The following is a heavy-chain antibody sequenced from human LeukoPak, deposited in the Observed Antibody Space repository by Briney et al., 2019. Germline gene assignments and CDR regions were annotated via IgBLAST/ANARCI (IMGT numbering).Heavy chain of an antibody. CDR2: INPSGGST. CDR1: GYTFIAYY. V-gene: IGHV1-46*01. CDR3: AAGIAAPEPFH. Sequence: GASVKVSCKASGYTFIAYYIHWVRQAPGQGLEWMGIINPSGGSTTYAQNFQGRVTMTRDTSTSTVYMELSSLRSEDTAVYYCAAGIAAPEPFHWGQGTLVTVSS. D-gene: IGHD6-13*01. J-gene: IGHJ4*02.